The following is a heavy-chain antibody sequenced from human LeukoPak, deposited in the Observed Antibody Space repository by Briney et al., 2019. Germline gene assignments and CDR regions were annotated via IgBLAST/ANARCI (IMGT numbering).Heavy chain of an antibody. V-gene: IGHV1-2*02. D-gene: IGHD2-8*01. J-gene: IGHJ3*01. Sequence: GASVKVSCKASGDTFSGYCVHWVRQAPGQGLEWMGWMNPKSGGTNYAQKFQGRVTMTREMSISTAYMELSRLRSDDTAVYYCAEMADGAFGVWGQGTMVTVSS. CDR1: GDTFSGYC. CDR3: AEMADGAFGV. CDR2: MNPKSGGT.